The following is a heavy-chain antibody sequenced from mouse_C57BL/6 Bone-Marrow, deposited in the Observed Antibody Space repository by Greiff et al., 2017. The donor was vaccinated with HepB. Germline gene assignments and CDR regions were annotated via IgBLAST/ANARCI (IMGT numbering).Heavy chain of an antibody. CDR1: GFSFTSYG. Sequence: VQLQQSGPGLVQPSQSLSITCTVSGFSFTSYGVHWVRQSPGKGLEWLGVIWSGGSTDYNAAFIYRLSISKDNSNSQVFFKRSSLQADDTAIYYCAGGGMFYAMDYWGQGTSVTVSS. CDR3: AGGGMFYAMDY. CDR2: IWSGGST. J-gene: IGHJ4*01. V-gene: IGHV2-2*01.